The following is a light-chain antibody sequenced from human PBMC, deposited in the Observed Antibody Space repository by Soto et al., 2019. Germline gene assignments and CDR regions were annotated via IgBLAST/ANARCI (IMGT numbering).Light chain of an antibody. J-gene: IGKJ1*01. CDR3: QQYNSYPWT. CDR2: KAS. CDR1: QSISSW. V-gene: IGKV1-5*03. Sequence: DIQMTQSPSTLYASVGDRVTITCRASQSISSWLAWYQQKPGKSPKLLIYKASSLGSGVPLRFSGSGSGTEFALTISSLQPDDCATYYCQQYNSYPWTFGQVTKVEIK.